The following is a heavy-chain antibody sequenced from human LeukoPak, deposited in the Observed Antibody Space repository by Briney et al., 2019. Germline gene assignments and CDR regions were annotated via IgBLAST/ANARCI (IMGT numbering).Heavy chain of an antibody. J-gene: IGHJ5*02. CDR1: GFTFDDYG. Sequence: GGSLRLSCAASGFTFDDYGMSWVRQAPGKGLEWVANIKQDGSEKYYVDSVKGRFTISRDNAKNSLYLQMNSLRAEDTAVYYCARGWRWLQWSANWFDPWGQGTLVTVSS. CDR3: ARGWRWLQWSANWFDP. D-gene: IGHD5-24*01. CDR2: IKQDGSEK. V-gene: IGHV3-7*04.